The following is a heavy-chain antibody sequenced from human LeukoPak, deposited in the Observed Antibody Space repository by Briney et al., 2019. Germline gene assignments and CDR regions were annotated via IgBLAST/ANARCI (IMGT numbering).Heavy chain of an antibody. D-gene: IGHD4-23*01. CDR2: ISSNGGST. Sequence: PGGSLSLSCAASGFTFSSYAMHWVRQPPGKGLEYVSAISSNGGSTYYANPVKGSFTISRDNSKNTLYLQMGSLRAEDMAVYYCARAPRGVVMGGNAFDIWGQGTMVTVSS. V-gene: IGHV3-64*01. CDR3: ARAPRGVVMGGNAFDI. J-gene: IGHJ3*02. CDR1: GFTFSSYA.